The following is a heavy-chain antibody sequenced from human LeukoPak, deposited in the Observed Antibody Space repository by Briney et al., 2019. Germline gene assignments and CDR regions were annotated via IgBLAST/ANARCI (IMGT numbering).Heavy chain of an antibody. CDR2: ISAYNGNT. Sequence: ASVKVSCKASGYTFTSYGISWVRQAPGQGLEWMGWISAYNGNTNYAQKLQGRVTMTTDTPTSTAYMELRSLRSDDTAVYYCARANWDFWSGYQLFCFDYWGQGTLVTVSS. CDR1: GYTFTSYG. J-gene: IGHJ4*02. CDR3: ARANWDFWSGYQLFCFDY. V-gene: IGHV1-18*01. D-gene: IGHD3-3*01.